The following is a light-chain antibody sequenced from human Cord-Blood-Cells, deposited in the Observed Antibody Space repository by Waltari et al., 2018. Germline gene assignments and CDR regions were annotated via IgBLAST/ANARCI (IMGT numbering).Light chain of an antibody. Sequence: EIVMTQPPPTLPVSRGDRAPRSCRASQSVSSNLAWYQQKPCQAPRLLIYGASTRATGIPARFSGSGSGTEFTLTISSLQSEDFAVYYCQQYNNWPRTFGQGTKVEIK. J-gene: IGKJ1*01. CDR2: GAS. CDR3: QQYNNWPRT. CDR1: QSVSSN. V-gene: IGKV3-15*01.